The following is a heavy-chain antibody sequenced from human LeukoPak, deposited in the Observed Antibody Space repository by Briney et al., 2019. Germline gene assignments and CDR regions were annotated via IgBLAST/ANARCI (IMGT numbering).Heavy chain of an antibody. V-gene: IGHV3-73*01. CDR2: IRSKANSYAT. CDR3: TRLAAAGPLFDY. CDR1: GFTFSGSA. Sequence: GGSLRLSCAASGFTFSGSAMHWVRQASGKGLEWVGRIRSKANSYATAYAASVKGRFTIPRDDSKNTAYLQMNSLKTEDTAVYYCTRLAAAGPLFDYWGQGTLVTVSS. J-gene: IGHJ4*02. D-gene: IGHD6-13*01.